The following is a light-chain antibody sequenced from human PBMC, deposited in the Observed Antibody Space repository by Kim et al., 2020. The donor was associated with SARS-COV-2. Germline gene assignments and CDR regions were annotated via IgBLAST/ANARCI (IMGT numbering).Light chain of an antibody. J-gene: IGLJ3*02. CDR3: QVWDSTSDHWV. Sequence: SYELTQPPSVSVAPGKTATITCGGNNIGSKSVHWYQQRPGQAPVLVIFYDSDRPSGIPERFSGSNSGNTVTLTISRVEAGDEADYYCQVWDSTSDHWVFGGGTQLTVL. CDR2: YDS. V-gene: IGLV3-21*04. CDR1: NIGSKS.